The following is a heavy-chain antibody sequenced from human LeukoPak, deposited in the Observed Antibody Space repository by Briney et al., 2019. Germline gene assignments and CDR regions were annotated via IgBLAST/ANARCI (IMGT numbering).Heavy chain of an antibody. Sequence: SQTLSLTCTVSGGSIRSGSYYWSWIRQPAGKGLEWIGRIYTSGSTNYNPSLKSRVTISVDTSKNQFSLKLSSVTAADTAVYYCARVVPAAMGGGYFEYWGQGTLVTASS. CDR3: ARVVPAAMGGGYFEY. J-gene: IGHJ4*02. CDR2: IYTSGST. D-gene: IGHD2-2*01. CDR1: GGSIRSGSYY. V-gene: IGHV4-61*02.